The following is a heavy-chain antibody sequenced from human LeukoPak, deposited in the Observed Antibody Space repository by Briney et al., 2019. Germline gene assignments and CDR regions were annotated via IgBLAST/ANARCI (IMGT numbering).Heavy chain of an antibody. CDR2: INHSGST. CDR1: GGSLSGYY. J-gene: IGHJ4*02. D-gene: IGHD6-19*01. Sequence: SETLSLTCAVYGGSLSGYYWSWIRQPPGKGLEWIGEINHSGSTNYNPSLKSRVTISVDTSKNQFSLKLSSVTAADTAVYYCARDAYSSGRNFDYWGQGTLVTVSS. CDR3: ARDAYSSGRNFDY. V-gene: IGHV4-34*01.